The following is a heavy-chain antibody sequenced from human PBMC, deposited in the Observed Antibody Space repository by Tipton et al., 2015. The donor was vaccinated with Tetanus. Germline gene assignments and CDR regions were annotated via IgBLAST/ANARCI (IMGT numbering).Heavy chain of an antibody. V-gene: IGHV4-4*01. CDR2: IYYSGTT. J-gene: IGHJ6*02. Sequence: TLSLTCDVSGGPVSSSNWWSWVRQAPGKGLEWIGEIYYSGTTNYNPSLKSRVTISTDKSKNQVSLRLNSVTAADTPVYFCARTPDYYYGMDVWGQGTTVAVSS. CDR3: ARTPDYYYGMDV. CDR1: GGPVSSSNW.